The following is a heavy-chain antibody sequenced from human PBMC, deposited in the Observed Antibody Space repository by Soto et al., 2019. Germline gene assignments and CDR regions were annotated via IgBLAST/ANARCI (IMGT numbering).Heavy chain of an antibody. D-gene: IGHD6-19*01. CDR3: ATEISPKAGKWYFDL. CDR1: GFSFNNYG. Sequence: QVQLVESGGGVVQPGGSLRLSCAASGFSFNNYGMHWVRQAPGKGLEWVAVVSYEGSVQYYTDSAKGRFTISRDNSKNTLYLQMNSLRDDDTAVYHCATEISPKAGKWYFDLWGRGTLVTVSS. CDR2: VSYEGSVQ. V-gene: IGHV3-30*03. J-gene: IGHJ2*01.